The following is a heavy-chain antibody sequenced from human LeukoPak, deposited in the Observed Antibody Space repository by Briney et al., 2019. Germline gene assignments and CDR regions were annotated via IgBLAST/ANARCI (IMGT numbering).Heavy chain of an antibody. D-gene: IGHD3-10*01. CDR2: ISSSSSYI. CDR3: ARIYGSGSHDYFDY. CDR1: GFTFSSYS. Sequence: GGSLRLSCAASGFTFSSYSMNWVRQAPGKGLEWVSSISSSSSYIYYADSVKGRFTIPRDNAKNSLYLQINSLRAEDTAVYYCARIYGSGSHDYFDYWGQGTLVTVSS. V-gene: IGHV3-21*01. J-gene: IGHJ4*02.